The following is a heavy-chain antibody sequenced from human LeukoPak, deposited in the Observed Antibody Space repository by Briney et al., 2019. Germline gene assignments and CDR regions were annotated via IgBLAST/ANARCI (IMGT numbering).Heavy chain of an antibody. CDR1: GGSFSGYY. V-gene: IGHV4-34*01. CDR3: ARASGGSRHFFDY. J-gene: IGHJ4*02. CDR2: IYHSGST. D-gene: IGHD3-16*01. Sequence: SETLSLTCAVYGGSFSGYYWSWIRQPPGKGLEWIGEIYHSGSTNYNPSLKSRVTISVDKSKNQFSLKLSSVTAADTAVYYCARASGGSRHFFDYWGQGTLVTVSS.